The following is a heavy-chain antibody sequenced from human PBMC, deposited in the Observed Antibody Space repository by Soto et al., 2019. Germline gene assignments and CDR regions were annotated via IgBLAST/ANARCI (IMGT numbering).Heavy chain of an antibody. V-gene: IGHV1-3*01. J-gene: IGHJ6*02. CDR1: GYTFTSYA. CDR2: INAGNGNT. D-gene: IGHD1-1*01. CDR3: AGTQRVYYYYGMDV. Sequence: GASVKVSCKASGYTFTSYAMHWLRQAPGQRLEWMGWINAGNGNTKYSQKFQGRVTITRDTSASTAYMELSSLRSEDTAVYYCAGTQRVYYYYGMDVWGQGTTVTVSS.